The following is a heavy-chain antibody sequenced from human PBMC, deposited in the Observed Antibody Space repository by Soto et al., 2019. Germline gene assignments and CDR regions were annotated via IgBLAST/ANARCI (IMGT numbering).Heavy chain of an antibody. CDR3: ARASIAAAGIHY. Sequence: QVQLQESGPGLVKPSETLSLTCTVSGGSVSSGSYYWSWIRQPPGKGLEWIGYIYYSGSTNYNPALKRRVPISVDTSKNQFAPKLSSVTAADTAVYYCARASIAAAGIHYWGQGTLVTVSS. J-gene: IGHJ4*02. D-gene: IGHD6-13*01. CDR2: IYYSGST. CDR1: GGSVSSGSYY. V-gene: IGHV4-61*01.